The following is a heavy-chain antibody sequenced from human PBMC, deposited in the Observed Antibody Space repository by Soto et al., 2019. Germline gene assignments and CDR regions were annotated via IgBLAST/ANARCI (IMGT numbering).Heavy chain of an antibody. CDR2: IIPIFGTA. D-gene: IGHD2-8*02. V-gene: IGHV1-69*13. CDR3: ARDLVWGMDL. CDR1: GGTFSSYA. J-gene: IGHJ6*02. Sequence: SVKVSCKASGGTFSSYAISWVRQAPGQGLEWMGGIIPIFGTANYAQKFQGRVTITADESTSAAYMELSSLRSEDTAVYYCARDLVWGMDLWGQGTTVTVSS.